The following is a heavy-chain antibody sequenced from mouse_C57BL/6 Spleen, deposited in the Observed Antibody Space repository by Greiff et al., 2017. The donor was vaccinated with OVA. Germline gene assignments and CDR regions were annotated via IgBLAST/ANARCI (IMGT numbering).Heavy chain of an antibody. CDR2: IHPNSGST. J-gene: IGHJ4*01. Sequence: VQLQQSGAELVKPGASVKLSCKASGYTFTSYWMHWVKQRPGQGLEWIGMIHPNSGSTNYNEKFKSKATLTVDKSSSTAYMQLSSLTSEDSAVYYCARWGLYAMDYWGQGTSVTVSS. CDR1: GYTFTSYW. CDR3: ARWGLYAMDY. V-gene: IGHV1-64*01.